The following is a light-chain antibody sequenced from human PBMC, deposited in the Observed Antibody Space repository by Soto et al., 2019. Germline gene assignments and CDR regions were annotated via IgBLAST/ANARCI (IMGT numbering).Light chain of an antibody. CDR2: SAS. CDR3: QYYGRSPLT. Sequence: EIVFTQSPGTLSLSPGERATLSCRASQTISNNFFAWYQQKPGQAPRPLMYSASSRATGIPDRFSGSGSGTDFTLTISRLEPEDFAVYYCQYYGRSPLTFGGGTRLEIK. V-gene: IGKV3-20*01. CDR1: QTISNNF. J-gene: IGKJ5*01.